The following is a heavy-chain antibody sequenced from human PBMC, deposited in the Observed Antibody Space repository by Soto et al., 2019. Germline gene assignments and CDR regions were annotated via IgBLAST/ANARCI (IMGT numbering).Heavy chain of an antibody. J-gene: IGHJ6*03. CDR2: INNDGSST. Sequence: EVQLVESGGGLVQPGGSLRLSCSASGFTFSSYWMHWVRQAPGKGLVWVSHINNDGSSTIYADSVSGRFTISRDNAKNTLYLEMNGLRAEDTAVYFCARDARYYYMDVWGKGTTVTVSS. V-gene: IGHV3-74*01. D-gene: IGHD6-6*01. CDR3: ARDARYYYMDV. CDR1: GFTFSSYW.